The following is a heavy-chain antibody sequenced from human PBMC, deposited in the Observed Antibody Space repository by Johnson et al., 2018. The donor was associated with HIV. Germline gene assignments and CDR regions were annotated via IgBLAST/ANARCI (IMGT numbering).Heavy chain of an antibody. CDR1: GITFSRYG. Sequence: QVQLVESGGGVVQPGRSLRLSCAAFGITFSRYGMHWVRQAPGMGLEWVAVISNGGSNKDYADAVKGRFSISRDNSKNTLYLQMDSLRPEDTAGYYCARDKSTMIVVVPNDAFDIWGQGTMVTVSS. D-gene: IGHD3-22*01. V-gene: IGHV3-30*03. CDR3: ARDKSTMIVVVPNDAFDI. J-gene: IGHJ3*02. CDR2: ISNGGSNK.